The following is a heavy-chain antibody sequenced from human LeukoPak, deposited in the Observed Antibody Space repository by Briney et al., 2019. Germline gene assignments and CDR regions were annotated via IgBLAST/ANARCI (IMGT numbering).Heavy chain of an antibody. D-gene: IGHD6-13*01. J-gene: IGHJ4*02. Sequence: PSETLSLTCAVYGGSFSGYYWSWIRQPPGKGLEWIGEINHSGSTNYNPSLKSRVTISVDTSKNQISLKLSSVTAADTAVYYCARGGGVRYSSSWYRYYFDYWGQGTLVSVSS. CDR3: ARGGGVRYSSSWYRYYFDY. CDR2: INHSGST. V-gene: IGHV4-34*01. CDR1: GGSFSGYY.